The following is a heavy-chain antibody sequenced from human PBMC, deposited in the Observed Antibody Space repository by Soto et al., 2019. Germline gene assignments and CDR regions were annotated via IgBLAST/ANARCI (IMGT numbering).Heavy chain of an antibody. CDR3: AKDSIRIAALTRFDY. V-gene: IGHV3-23*01. CDR2: ISGSGGST. D-gene: IGHD6-6*01. J-gene: IGHJ4*02. CDR1: GFTFSSYA. Sequence: VQLLESGGGLVQPGGSLRLSCAASGFTFSSYAMSWVRQAPGKGLEWVSAISGSGGSTYYADSVKGRFTISRDNTKHTLYLQMNSQRADDTALYYCAKDSIRIAALTRFDYWGQGTLVTASS.